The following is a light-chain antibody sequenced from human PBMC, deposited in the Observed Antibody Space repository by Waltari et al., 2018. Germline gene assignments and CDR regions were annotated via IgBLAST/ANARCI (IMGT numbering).Light chain of an antibody. V-gene: IGKV1-5*03. Sequence: DIQMTQSPSTLSASVGDRVTITCRASQSISIWLAWYQQKPGKAPNLLIYKASTLESGVPTRFSGSGSGTDFTLTISSLQPDDFATYYCQQYSSDWTFGQGTKVESK. J-gene: IGKJ1*01. CDR1: QSISIW. CDR2: KAS. CDR3: QQYSSDWT.